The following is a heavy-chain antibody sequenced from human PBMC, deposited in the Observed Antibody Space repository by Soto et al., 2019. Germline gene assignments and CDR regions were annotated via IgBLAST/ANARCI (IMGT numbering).Heavy chain of an antibody. CDR1: GGSLISYY. D-gene: IGHD2-15*01. Sequence: QVQLQESGPGLVKPSETLSLTCTVSGGSLISYYWSWIRQPPGEGLEWVGYIYHSGSTQYNPSLESRVTISVDSSQNQFSLKLNSVTAADTAVYYCARQGNPRYCSGGACFAVVDSWGQGTPVIVSS. CDR2: IYHSGST. V-gene: IGHV4-59*08. CDR3: ARQGNPRYCSGGACFAVVDS. J-gene: IGHJ4*02.